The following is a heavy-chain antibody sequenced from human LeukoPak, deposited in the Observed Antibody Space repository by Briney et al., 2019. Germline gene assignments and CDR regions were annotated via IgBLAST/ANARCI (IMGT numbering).Heavy chain of an antibody. CDR2: IYYSGST. Sequence: SQTLSLTCTVSGGSISSGGYYWSWIRQHPGKGLEWIGYIYYSGSTYYNPSLKSRVTISVGTSKNQFSLKLSSVTAADTAVYYCARKFDFWSGYFDYWGQGTLVTVSS. V-gene: IGHV4-31*03. CDR1: GGSISSGGYY. J-gene: IGHJ4*02. CDR3: ARKFDFWSGYFDY. D-gene: IGHD3-3*01.